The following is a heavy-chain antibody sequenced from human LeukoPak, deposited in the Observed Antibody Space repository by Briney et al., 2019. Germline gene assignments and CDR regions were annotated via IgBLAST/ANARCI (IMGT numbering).Heavy chain of an antibody. D-gene: IGHD3-16*01. J-gene: IGHJ3*02. CDR1: GGSFSGYY. CDR3: AIGLVWVAFDI. CDR2: INHSGST. V-gene: IGHV4-34*01. Sequence: SGTLSLTCAVYGGSFSGYYWSWIRQPPGKGLEWIGEINHSGSTNYNPSLKSRVTISVDTSKNQFSLKLSSVTAADTAVYYCAIGLVWVAFDIWGQGTMVTVSS.